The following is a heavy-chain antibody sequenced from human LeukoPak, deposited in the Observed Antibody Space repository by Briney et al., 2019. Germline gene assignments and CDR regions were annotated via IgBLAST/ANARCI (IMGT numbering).Heavy chain of an antibody. Sequence: SETLSLTCTVSGGSISSYYWSWIRQPPGKGLEWIGYIYYSGSTYYNPSLKSRVTISVDTSKNQFSLKLSSVTAADTAVYYCARDRYYYDSSGYWNWFDPWGQGTLVTVSS. CDR1: GGSISSYY. V-gene: IGHV4-4*08. CDR2: IYYSGST. CDR3: ARDRYYYDSSGYWNWFDP. D-gene: IGHD3-22*01. J-gene: IGHJ5*02.